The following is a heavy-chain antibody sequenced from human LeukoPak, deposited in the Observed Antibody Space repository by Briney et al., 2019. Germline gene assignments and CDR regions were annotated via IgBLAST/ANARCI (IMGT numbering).Heavy chain of an antibody. J-gene: IGHJ4*02. CDR3: ARLVVSHGSGSYDY. V-gene: IGHV1-2*02. CDR2: INPNSGGT. Sequence: ASVKVSCKASGYTFTGYYVHWVRQAPGQGLEWMGWINPNSGGTKFPQNFQGRVTMTRDTSITTAYMELTRLTSDDTAVYYCARLVVSHGSGSYDYWGQGTLVTVS. CDR1: GYTFTGYY. D-gene: IGHD3-10*01.